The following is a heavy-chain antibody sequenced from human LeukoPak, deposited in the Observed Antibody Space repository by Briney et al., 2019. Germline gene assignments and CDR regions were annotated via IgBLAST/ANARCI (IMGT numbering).Heavy chain of an antibody. CDR1: GYTFTSHY. CDR3: ARAGGTVVTPNYNWFDP. D-gene: IGHD4-23*01. Sequence: APVKVSCKTSGYTFTSHYMHWVRQAPGQGPEWMGIITPSGGIRSYAQKFQGRVIMTSDTPTTTVYLELSSLSSGDTAVYYCARAGGTVVTPNYNWFDPWGQGTLVTVSS. V-gene: IGHV1-46*01. CDR2: ITPSGGIR. J-gene: IGHJ5*02.